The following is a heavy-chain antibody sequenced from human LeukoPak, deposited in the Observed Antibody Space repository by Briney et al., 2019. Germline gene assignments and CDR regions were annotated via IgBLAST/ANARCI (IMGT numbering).Heavy chain of an antibody. CDR2: IRYDGSNK. CDR1: GFTFSNYG. CDR3: AAVLRFLEWLFDY. J-gene: IGHJ4*02. D-gene: IGHD3-3*01. Sequence: GGSLRLSCAASGFTFSNYGMQWVRQAPGKGLEWVAFIRYDGSNKYYADSVKGRFTISRDNSKNTLYLQMNSLRAEDTALYYCAAVLRFLEWLFDYWGQGTLVTVSS. V-gene: IGHV3-30*02.